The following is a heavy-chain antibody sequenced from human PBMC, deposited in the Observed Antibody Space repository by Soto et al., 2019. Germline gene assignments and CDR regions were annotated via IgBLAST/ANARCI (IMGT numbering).Heavy chain of an antibody. J-gene: IGHJ4*02. V-gene: IGHV3-74*01. CDR2: IRGDGADS. CDR3: ASDLALGSGSLGH. D-gene: IGHD3-10*01. Sequence: EVQLVESGGGLVQPGGSLRLSCAASEFIFSASWMHWVRQAPGMGLVWVARIRGDGADSNYADSVKGRFTISRDNDKSTLYLQMNSLRAEDTAVYYCASDLALGSGSLGHWGQGTLVTVSS. CDR1: EFIFSASW.